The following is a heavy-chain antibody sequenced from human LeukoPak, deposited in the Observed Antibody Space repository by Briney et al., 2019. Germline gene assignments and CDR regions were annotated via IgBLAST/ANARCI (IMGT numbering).Heavy chain of an antibody. D-gene: IGHD2-21*01. V-gene: IGHV3-21*01. CDR3: ARALPYSSQGID. J-gene: IGHJ4*02. CDR1: GFTLSSYT. CDR2: ISSGSSYI. Sequence: GGSLRLSCAASGFTLSSYTMNWVRQAPGKGLEWVSSISSGSSYIFYADSVKGRFTISRDNAKDTLYLQMNSLRAGDTAVYYCARALPYSSQGIDWGQGTLVTV.